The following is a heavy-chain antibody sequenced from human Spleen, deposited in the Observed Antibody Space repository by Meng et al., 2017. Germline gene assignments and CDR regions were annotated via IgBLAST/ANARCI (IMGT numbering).Heavy chain of an antibody. CDR2: ISYSGNT. D-gene: IGHD6-13*01. Sequence: SETLSLTCTVSGGSISSGGYYWNWIRQHPGKGLEWIGYISYSGNTYYNPSLKSRVTISVDTSKNQFSLKLTSVTAADTAVYYCARVGAGRQHLIRRTTYSWFDPWGQGTLVTVSS. J-gene: IGHJ5*02. V-gene: IGHV4-31*03. CDR1: GGSISSGGYY. CDR3: ARVGAGRQHLIRRTTYSWFDP.